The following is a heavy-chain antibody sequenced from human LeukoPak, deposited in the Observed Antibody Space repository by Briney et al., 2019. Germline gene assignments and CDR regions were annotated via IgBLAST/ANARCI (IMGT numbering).Heavy chain of an antibody. CDR1: GYPFTSYW. V-gene: IGHV5-51*01. J-gene: IGHJ4*02. D-gene: IGHD3-22*01. Sequence: GESLKISCKGSGYPFTSYWIGWVRQMPGKGLEWMGIVYPGDSDTRYSPSFQGQVTISADKSINTAYLQWSSLKASDTAIYYCARTAEASSGYSYWGQGTLVTVSS. CDR3: ARTAEASSGYSY. CDR2: VYPGDSDT.